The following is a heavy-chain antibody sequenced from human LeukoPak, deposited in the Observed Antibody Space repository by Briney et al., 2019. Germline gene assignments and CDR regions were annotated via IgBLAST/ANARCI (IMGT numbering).Heavy chain of an antibody. J-gene: IGHJ4*02. D-gene: IGHD3/OR15-3a*01. V-gene: IGHV3-15*01. CDR3: TTGYDLYYFDY. CDR1: GFTFSGSA. CDR2: IKSKTDGGTT. Sequence: GGSLRLSCAASGFTFSGSAMHWVRQASGKGLEWVGRIKSKTDGGTTDYAAPVKGRFTISRDDSKNTLYLQMNGLKTEDTAVYYCTTGYDLYYFDYWGQGTLVTVSS.